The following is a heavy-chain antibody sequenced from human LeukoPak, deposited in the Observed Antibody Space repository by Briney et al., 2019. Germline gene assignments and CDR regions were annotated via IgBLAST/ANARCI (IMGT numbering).Heavy chain of an antibody. CDR2: IKQDGGET. CDR3: TREDHSNYNY. CDR1: GFTFSSYA. V-gene: IGHV3-7*01. D-gene: IGHD4-11*01. J-gene: IGHJ4*02. Sequence: GGSLRLSCAASGFTFSSYAMAWVRQAPGKGLEWVASIKQDGGETFYVDSVKGRFTISRDNAKNSLYLQMNSLRAEDTAVYYCTREDHSNYNYWGQGTLVTVSS.